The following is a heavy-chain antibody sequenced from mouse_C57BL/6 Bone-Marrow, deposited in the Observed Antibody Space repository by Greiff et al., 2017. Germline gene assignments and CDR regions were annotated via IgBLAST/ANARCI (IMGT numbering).Heavy chain of an antibody. J-gene: IGHJ4*01. CDR3: ARSPMVGRGYDAMDY. CDR2: ISSGSSTI. D-gene: IGHD2-1*01. CDR1: GFTFSDYG. V-gene: IGHV5-17*01. Sequence: EVKLEESGGGLVKPGGSLKLSCAASGFTFSDYGMHWVRQAPGKGLEWVAYISSGSSTIYYDDTVKGRFTFSRDNAKNTLFLQMTSLRSEDTAMYYCARSPMVGRGYDAMDYWGQGTAVTVSS.